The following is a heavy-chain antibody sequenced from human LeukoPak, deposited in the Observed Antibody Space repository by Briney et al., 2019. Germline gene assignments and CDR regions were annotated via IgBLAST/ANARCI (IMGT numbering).Heavy chain of an antibody. D-gene: IGHD3-22*01. Sequence: ASVKVSCKVSGYTLTYLSMHWVRQAPGKGLEGMGGFDPEDGETIYAQKFQGRVTMTEDTSTDTDYMELSSLRSEDTAVYYCATGPLSYYDSSGYYPTTDYWGQGTLVTVSS. CDR2: FDPEDGET. V-gene: IGHV1-24*01. CDR1: GYTLTYLS. J-gene: IGHJ4*02. CDR3: ATGPLSYYDSSGYYPTTDY.